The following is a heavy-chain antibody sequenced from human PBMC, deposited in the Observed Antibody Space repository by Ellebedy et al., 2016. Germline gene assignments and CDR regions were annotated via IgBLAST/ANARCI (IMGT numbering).Heavy chain of an antibody. CDR3: ARDEVVSSLAHFDY. CDR2: ISPNSGGT. CDR1: GYTVTDHY. D-gene: IGHD2-2*01. J-gene: IGHJ4*02. Sequence: ASVKVSXXASGYTVTDHYMHWVRQAPGQGLEWMGWISPNSGGTNFAQKFQGRVTMTRDTSTNTAYMELSRLRSDDTAFYYCARDEVVSSLAHFDYWGQGTLVTVSS. V-gene: IGHV1-2*02.